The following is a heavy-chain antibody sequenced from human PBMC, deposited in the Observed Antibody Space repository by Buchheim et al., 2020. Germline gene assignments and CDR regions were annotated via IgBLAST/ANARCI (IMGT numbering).Heavy chain of an antibody. J-gene: IGHJ4*02. D-gene: IGHD1-1*01. V-gene: IGHV3-23*01. CDR3: ARSVNWNQDY. Sequence: EVQLLQSGGGLVQPGGSLRLSCAVSGFTFSIYDMTWVRQAPGKGLEWVSSISRTGDGTTYADSVEGRFTISRDNSKNTLYLQMNSLRAEDTAVYYCARSVNWNQDYWGQGTL. CDR2: ISRTGDGT. CDR1: GFTFSIYD.